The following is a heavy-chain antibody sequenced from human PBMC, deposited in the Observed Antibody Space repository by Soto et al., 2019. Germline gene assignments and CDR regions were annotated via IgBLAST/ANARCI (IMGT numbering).Heavy chain of an antibody. D-gene: IGHD5-12*01. V-gene: IGHV1-69*13. CDR1: GGTFSSYA. J-gene: IGHJ4*02. CDR3: ARQLDIVASDFDY. CDR2: IIPIFGTA. Sequence: ASVKVSCKASGGTFSSYAISWVRQAPGQGLEWMGGIIPIFGTANYAQKFQGRVTITADESTSTAYMELSSLRSEDTAVYYCARQLDIVASDFDYWGQGTLVTVSS.